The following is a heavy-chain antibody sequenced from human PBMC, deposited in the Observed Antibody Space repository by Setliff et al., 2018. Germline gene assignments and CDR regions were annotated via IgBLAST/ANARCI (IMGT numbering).Heavy chain of an antibody. Sequence: ASVKVSCKASGYTFTSYDINWVRQATGQGLEWMGIINPSGGSTSYAQKFQGRVTMTRDTSTSTVYMELSSLRSEDTAGYYCARVGRMTTVAPHDAFDIWGQGTMVTVSS. CDR3: ARVGRMTTVAPHDAFDI. J-gene: IGHJ3*02. D-gene: IGHD4-17*01. V-gene: IGHV1-46*01. CDR2: INPSGGST. CDR1: GYTFTSYD.